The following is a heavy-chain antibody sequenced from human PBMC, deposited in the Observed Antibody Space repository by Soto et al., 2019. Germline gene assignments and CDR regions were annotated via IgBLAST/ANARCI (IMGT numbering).Heavy chain of an antibody. CDR2: ISGSGGST. CDR1: GFTFSSYA. CDR3: ATHIVLMVYATTDY. V-gene: IGHV3-23*01. D-gene: IGHD2-8*01. Sequence: PGGSLRLSCAASGFTFSSYAMSWVRQAPGKGLEWVSAISGSGGSTYYADSVKGRFTISRDNSKNTLYLQMNSLRAEDTAVYYCATHIVLMVYATTDYWGQGTLVTVSS. J-gene: IGHJ4*02.